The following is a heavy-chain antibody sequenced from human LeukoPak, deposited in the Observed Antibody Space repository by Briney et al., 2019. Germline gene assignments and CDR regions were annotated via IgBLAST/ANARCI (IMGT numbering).Heavy chain of an antibody. D-gene: IGHD3-22*01. CDR1: GFTFSSYG. CDR2: ISGSGGST. J-gene: IGHJ4*02. Sequence: PGGSLGLSCAASGFTFSSYGMSWVRQAPGKGLEWVSAISGSGGSTYYADSVKGRFTISRDNSKNTLYLQMNSLRAEDTAVYYCAKDHSYYYDSSGYYTSFDYWGQGTLVTVSS. V-gene: IGHV3-23*01. CDR3: AKDHSYYYDSSGYYTSFDY.